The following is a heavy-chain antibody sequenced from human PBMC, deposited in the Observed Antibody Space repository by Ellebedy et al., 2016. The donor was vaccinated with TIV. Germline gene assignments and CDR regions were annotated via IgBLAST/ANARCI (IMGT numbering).Heavy chain of an antibody. J-gene: IGHJ4*02. D-gene: IGHD3-22*01. V-gene: IGHV5-51*01. CDR3: ARLAHYDSTGHYDY. CDR1: GYSFRNYW. Sequence: GESLKISCKGSGYSFRNYWIGWVRQMPGKGLEWLGTIDPGDSDTSDNPSFQGLVTISVDNSISTAYLQWSSLKASDTAMYYCARLAHYDSTGHYDYWGQGTLVTVSS. CDR2: IDPGDSDT.